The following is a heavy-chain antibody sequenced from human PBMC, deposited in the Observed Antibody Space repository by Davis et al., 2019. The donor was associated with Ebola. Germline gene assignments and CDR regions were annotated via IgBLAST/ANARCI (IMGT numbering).Heavy chain of an antibody. CDR3: TRHIGTLRPFDY. Sequence: GESLKISCAASGFTFSGSAMHWVRQASGKGLEWVGRIRSKANSYATAYAASVKGRFTISRDDSKNTAYLQMNSLKTEDTAVYYCTRHIGTLRPFDYWGQGTLVTVSS. V-gene: IGHV3-73*01. J-gene: IGHJ4*02. CDR1: GFTFSGSA. D-gene: IGHD1-7*01. CDR2: IRSKANSYAT.